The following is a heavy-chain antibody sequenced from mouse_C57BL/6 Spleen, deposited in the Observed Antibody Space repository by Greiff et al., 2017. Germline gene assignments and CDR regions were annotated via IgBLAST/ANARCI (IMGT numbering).Heavy chain of an antibody. CDR2: INPNNGGT. V-gene: IGHV1-26*01. CDR1: GYTFTDYY. Sequence: EVQLQQSGPELVKPGASVKISCKASGYTFTDYYMNWVKQSHGKSLEWIGAINPNNGGTSYNQKFKGKATLTVDKSSSTAYMELRSLTSEDSAVYYCARKNYYGSSYGYWGQGTTLTVSS. CDR3: ARKNYYGSSYGY. D-gene: IGHD1-1*01. J-gene: IGHJ2*01.